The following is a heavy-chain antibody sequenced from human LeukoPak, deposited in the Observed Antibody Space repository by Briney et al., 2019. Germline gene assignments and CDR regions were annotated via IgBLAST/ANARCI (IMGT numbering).Heavy chain of an antibody. Sequence: GSLRLSCAASGFTFSSYSMNWVRQPPGKGLEWIGYIYYSGSTYYNPSLKSRVTISVDTSKNQFSLKLSSVTAADTAVYYCARGVADGAIYYFDYWGQGTLVTVSS. CDR2: IYYSGST. J-gene: IGHJ4*02. D-gene: IGHD3-9*01. V-gene: IGHV4-59*12. CDR3: ARGVADGAIYYFDY. CDR1: GFTFSSYS.